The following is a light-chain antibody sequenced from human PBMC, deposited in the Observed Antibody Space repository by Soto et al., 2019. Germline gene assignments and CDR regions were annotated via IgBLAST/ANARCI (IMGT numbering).Light chain of an antibody. CDR1: QSINSY. V-gene: IGKV1-39*01. CDR2: DAH. J-gene: IGKJ1*01. Sequence: DIQMTQSPSSLSASVGDRVTITCRASQSINSYVNWYQQRPGKAPNLLIYDAHSLESGVPSRFSGSGSGTEFTLTISSLQPEDFATYYCQQSYSIPWTFGQGTKVEI. CDR3: QQSYSIPWT.